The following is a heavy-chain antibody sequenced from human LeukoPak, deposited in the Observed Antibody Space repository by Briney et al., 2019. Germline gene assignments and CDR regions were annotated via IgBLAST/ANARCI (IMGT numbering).Heavy chain of an antibody. D-gene: IGHD3-22*01. CDR3: ARSYDRSGYYFRMVEY. CDR1: GFIFSSYG. CDR2: IWYDGSNK. J-gene: IGHJ4*02. V-gene: IGHV3-33*01. Sequence: GGSLRLSCAASGFIFSSYGMHWVRQAPGKGLEWVAVIWYDGSNKQYADSAKGRFTISRDNSKNTLYLEMNSLRAEDTAVYHCARSYDRSGYYFRMVEYWGQGTLVTVSS.